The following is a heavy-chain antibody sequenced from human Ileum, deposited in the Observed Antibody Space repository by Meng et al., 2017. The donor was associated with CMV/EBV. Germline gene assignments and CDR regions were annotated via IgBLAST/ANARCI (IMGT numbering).Heavy chain of an antibody. CDR2: SSHSGNT. J-gene: IGHJ4*02. CDR3: ARGRDFWWEMDY. D-gene: IGHD1-26*01. Sequence: VQLHQGGAVLFKPSGTLSLTGAVFSGSFSDFYWGWSRQPPGKGLEWIGESSHSGNTKYNPSLKSRVTISVDASKNQFSLNMRSVTAADTAVYYCARGRDFWWEMDYTGQGTLVTVSS. V-gene: IGHV4-34*01. CDR1: SGSFSDFY.